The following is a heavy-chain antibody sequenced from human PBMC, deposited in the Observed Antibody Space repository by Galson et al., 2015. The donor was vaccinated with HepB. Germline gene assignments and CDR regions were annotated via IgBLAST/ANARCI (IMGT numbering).Heavy chain of an antibody. V-gene: IGHV1-69*13. CDR1: GGTFSSYA. CDR2: IIPIFGTA. D-gene: IGHD1-26*01. J-gene: IGHJ6*02. CDR3: ARVGSYSRLDIYYHYGMDV. Sequence: SVKVSCKASGGTFSSYAISWVRQAPGQGLEWMGGIIPIFGTANYAQKFQGRVTITADESTSTAYMELSSLRSEDTAVYYCARVGSYSRLDIYYHYGMDVWGQGTTVTVSS.